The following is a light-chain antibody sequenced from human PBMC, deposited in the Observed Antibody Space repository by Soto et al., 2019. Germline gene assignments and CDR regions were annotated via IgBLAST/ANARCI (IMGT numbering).Light chain of an antibody. J-gene: IGKJ1*01. CDR1: QTIIGY. V-gene: IGKV1-39*01. Sequence: TTSSAAVSAYICDSVTXXCVASQTIIGYLNSYQQKPGKAPGLLINAASNLQSGVPSSFRGSGSETDFTLTITSLQPEDFATYYCQQSYTPPRPFGQGTMVDI. CDR2: AAS. CDR3: QQSYTPPRP.